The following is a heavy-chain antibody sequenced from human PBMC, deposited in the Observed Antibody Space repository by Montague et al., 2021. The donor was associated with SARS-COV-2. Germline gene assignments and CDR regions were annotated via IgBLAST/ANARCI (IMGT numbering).Heavy chain of an antibody. J-gene: IGHJ4*02. D-gene: IGHD1-26*01. CDR2: ISGSGGRT. V-gene: IGHV3-23*01. CDR3: ARKSGSFHDGGYFDY. CDR1: EFTFSSYA. Sequence: SLRLSCAASEFTFSSYAMSWVRQAPGKGLEWVSAISGSGGRTYYADSVKGRFTLSRDNSKSTLYLQMNSLRNEDTAVYYCARKSGSFHDGGYFDYWGQGSMVTVSS.